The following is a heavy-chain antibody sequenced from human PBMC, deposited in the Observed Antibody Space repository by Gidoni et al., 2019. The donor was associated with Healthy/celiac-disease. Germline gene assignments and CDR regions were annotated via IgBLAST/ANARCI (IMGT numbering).Heavy chain of an antibody. D-gene: IGHD3-10*01. CDR2: IYYSGST. CDR3: ARAPGADAPTHRVEGDAFDI. V-gene: IGHV4-31*03. CDR1: GGSISSGGYY. Sequence: QVQLQESGPGLVKPSQTLSLTCTVSGGSISSGGYYWSWIRQHPGKGLEWIGYIYYSGSTYYNPSLKSRVTISVDTSKNQFSLKLSSVTAADTAVYYCARAPGADAPTHRVEGDAFDIWGQGTMVTVSS. J-gene: IGHJ3*02.